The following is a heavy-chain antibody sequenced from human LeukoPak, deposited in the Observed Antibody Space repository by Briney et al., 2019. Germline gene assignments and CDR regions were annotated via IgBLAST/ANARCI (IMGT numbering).Heavy chain of an antibody. CDR2: ISPGDSDA. CDR1: GYSFTSYW. J-gene: IGHJ4*02. Sequence: GESLKISCKGSGYSFTSYWIGWVRQMPGKGLELMGIISPGDSDARYSPSFQGQVTLSADKSLSTAHLQWSSLKASDTAMYYCARQKYSWNYVYDYWGQGTLVTVSS. D-gene: IGHD1-7*01. CDR3: ARQKYSWNYVYDY. V-gene: IGHV5-51*01.